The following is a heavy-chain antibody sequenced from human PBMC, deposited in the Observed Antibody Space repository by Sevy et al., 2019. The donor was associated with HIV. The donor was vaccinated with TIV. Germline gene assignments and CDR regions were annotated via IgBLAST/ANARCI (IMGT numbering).Heavy chain of an antibody. CDR2: FDPEDGET. Sequence: ASVKVSCKVSGYTLTELSMHWVRQAPGKGLEWMGGFDPEDGETIYAQKFQGRVTMTEDTSTDTAYMELSSLRSEDRAVYYCATVKGYYYDSSGAFQHWGQGTLVTVSS. CDR1: GYTLTELS. D-gene: IGHD3-22*01. CDR3: ATVKGYYYDSSGAFQH. V-gene: IGHV1-24*01. J-gene: IGHJ1*01.